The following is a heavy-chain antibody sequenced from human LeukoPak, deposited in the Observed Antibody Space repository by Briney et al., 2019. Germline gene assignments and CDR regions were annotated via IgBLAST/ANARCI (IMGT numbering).Heavy chain of an antibody. CDR2: ISGSGGGT. J-gene: IGHJ4*02. CDR3: AKGGVDYSNPLVY. D-gene: IGHD4-11*01. CDR1: QFTFSSYA. V-gene: IGHV3-23*01. Sequence: GGSLRLSCAASQFTFSSYAMSWVRQAPGKGLAWVSAISGSGGGTYYADSVKGRFTISRDNSKNTLYLQMSSLRAEDTAVYYCAKGGVDYSNPLVYWGQGTLVTVSS.